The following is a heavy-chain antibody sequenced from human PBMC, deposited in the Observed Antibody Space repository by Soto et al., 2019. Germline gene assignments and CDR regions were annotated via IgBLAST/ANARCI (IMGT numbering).Heavy chain of an antibody. V-gene: IGHV4-4*07. CDR3: ARERGSATMVRGVIGSYYYGMDV. CDR2: IYTSGST. D-gene: IGHD3-10*01. CDR1: GGSISSYY. Sequence: SETLSLTCTVSGGSISSYYWSWIRQPAGKGLEWIGRIYTSGSTNYNPSLKSRVTMSVDTSKNQFSLKLSSVTAADTAVYYCARERGSATMVRGVIGSYYYGMDVWGQGTTVTVSS. J-gene: IGHJ6*02.